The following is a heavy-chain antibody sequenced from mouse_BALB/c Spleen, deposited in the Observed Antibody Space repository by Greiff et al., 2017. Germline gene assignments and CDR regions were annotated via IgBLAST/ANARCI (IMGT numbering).Heavy chain of an antibody. CDR3: ATLHYYGAY. V-gene: IGHV3-2*02. CDR1: GYSITSDYA. D-gene: IGHD1-2*01. J-gene: IGHJ3*01. Sequence: EVQLQESGPGLVKPSQSLSLTCTVTGYSITSDYAWNWIRQFPGNKLEWMGNISYSGSTSYNPSPKSRISITRDTSKNQFFLQLNSVATEDTATYYSATLHYYGAYWGQGTLVTVSA. CDR2: ISYSGST.